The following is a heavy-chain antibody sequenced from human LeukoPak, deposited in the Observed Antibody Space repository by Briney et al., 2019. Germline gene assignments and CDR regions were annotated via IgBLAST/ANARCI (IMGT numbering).Heavy chain of an antibody. D-gene: IGHD4-11*01. J-gene: IGHJ4*02. CDR3: AKTPTWTVTTAEFFFDY. V-gene: IGHV3-23*01. CDR1: GFTFSSYA. CDR2: ISGSGGST. Sequence: PGGSLRLSCAASGFTFSSYAMSWVRQAPGKGLEWVSAISGSGGSTYYADSVKGRFTISRDNSKNTLYLQMNSLRAEDTAVYYCAKTPTWTVTTAEFFFDYWGQGTLVTVSS.